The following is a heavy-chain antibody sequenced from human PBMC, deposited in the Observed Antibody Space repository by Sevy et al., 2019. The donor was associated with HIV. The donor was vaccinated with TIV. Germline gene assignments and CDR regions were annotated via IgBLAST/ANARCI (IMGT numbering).Heavy chain of an antibody. CDR3: AKDIVAVVGDAFDI. CDR2: ISGSDGAT. D-gene: IGHD2-15*01. J-gene: IGHJ3*02. V-gene: IGHV3-23*01. Sequence: GGSLRLSCAASGFSFISYAMNWVRQAPWKGLEWVSAISGSDGATYYADSVKGRFSISRDNSKNTLYLQMDSLRAEDTAVYYCAKDIVAVVGDAFDIWGQGTMVTVSS. CDR1: GFSFISYA.